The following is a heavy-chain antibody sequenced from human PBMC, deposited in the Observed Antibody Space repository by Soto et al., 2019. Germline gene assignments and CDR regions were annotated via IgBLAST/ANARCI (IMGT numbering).Heavy chain of an antibody. CDR2: INPNNGTT. Sequence: GASVKVSCKASGYTFTNDYMHWVRQAPGQGLEWMGIINPNNGTTNYAQKFQGRVTMTTDTSTSTAYMELRSLRSDDTAVYYCARKATHLRGYYYGMDVWGQGTTVTVYS. CDR1: GYTFTNDY. CDR3: ARKATHLRGYYYGMDV. J-gene: IGHJ6*02. V-gene: IGHV1-46*01. D-gene: IGHD5-12*01.